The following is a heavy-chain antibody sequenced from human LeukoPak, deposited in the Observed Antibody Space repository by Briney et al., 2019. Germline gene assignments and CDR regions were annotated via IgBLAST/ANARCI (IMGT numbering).Heavy chain of an antibody. Sequence: GGSLRLSCAASGFTFSSYAMSWVRQAPGKGLEWVSAISGSGISTYYADSVKGRVTISRDNSKNTLYLQMNSLRAEDTAVYYCARDRCTNGVCYTSLVDYWGQGTLVTVSS. CDR2: ISGSGIST. D-gene: IGHD2-8*01. CDR1: GFTFSSYA. CDR3: ARDRCTNGVCYTSLVDY. V-gene: IGHV3-23*01. J-gene: IGHJ4*02.